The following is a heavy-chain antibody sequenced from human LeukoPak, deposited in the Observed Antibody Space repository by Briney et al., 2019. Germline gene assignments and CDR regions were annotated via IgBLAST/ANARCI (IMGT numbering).Heavy chain of an antibody. CDR2: ISPNSGDT. J-gene: IGHJ5*02. D-gene: IGHD5-24*01. Sequence: ASVKVSCKASGYTFTVYFIHWVRPAPGQGLEWMGWISPNSGDTGYAQKFQGRVTMTNDTSGSTAYMELTRLTSDDTAVYYCARDMSYKGLDPWGQGTLVTVAS. CDR1: GYTFTVYF. CDR3: ARDMSYKGLDP. V-gene: IGHV1-2*02.